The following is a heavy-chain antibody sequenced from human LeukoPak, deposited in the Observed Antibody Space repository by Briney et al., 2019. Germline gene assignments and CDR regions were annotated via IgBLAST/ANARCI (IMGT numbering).Heavy chain of an antibody. CDR3: ARGLRVFSRGYEGNDY. Sequence: ASVKVSCKASVYTFTSYDINWVRQATGQGLEWMGWMNPNSGNTGYAQKFQGRVTMTRNTSISTAYMELSSLRSEDTAVYYCARGLRVFSRGYEGNDYWGQGTLVTVSS. V-gene: IGHV1-8*01. CDR1: VYTFTSYD. CDR2: MNPNSGNT. J-gene: IGHJ4*02. D-gene: IGHD5-12*01.